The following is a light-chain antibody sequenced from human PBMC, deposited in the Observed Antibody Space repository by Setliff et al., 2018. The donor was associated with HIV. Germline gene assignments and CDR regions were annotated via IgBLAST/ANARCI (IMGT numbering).Light chain of an antibody. J-gene: IGLJ1*01. CDR3: AAWDDSLSGFYV. CDR1: SSNIGSNY. CDR2: RNN. Sequence: QAVLTQPPSASGTPGQRVTISCSGSSSNIGSNYVYWYQQLPGTTPKLLVYRNNQRPSGVPDRFSGSKSGTSASLDISGLRSEDEADYYCAAWDDSLSGFYVFGTGTQVTVL. V-gene: IGLV1-47*01.